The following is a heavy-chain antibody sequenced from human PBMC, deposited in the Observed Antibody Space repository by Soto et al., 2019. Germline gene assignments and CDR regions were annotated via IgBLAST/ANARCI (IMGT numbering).Heavy chain of an antibody. CDR1: GFTFNSYW. CDR2: IKQDGSEK. Sequence: GWSLSLACASSGFTFNSYWMSWVRQAPGKGLEWVANIKQDGSEKYYVDSVKARFTIYRDNAKNSMYLQMNSLRAEDTAVYHCAREAGVVILDYWGQGTLVTFSS. V-gene: IGHV3-7*01. CDR3: AREAGVVILDY. J-gene: IGHJ4*02. D-gene: IGHD3-3*01.